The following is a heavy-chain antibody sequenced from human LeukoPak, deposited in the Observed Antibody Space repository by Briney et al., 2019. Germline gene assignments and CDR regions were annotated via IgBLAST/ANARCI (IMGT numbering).Heavy chain of an antibody. J-gene: IGHJ4*02. D-gene: IGHD4-23*01. CDR1: GYSFTINV. CDR2: ISAYNGNT. Sequence: ASVTVSCTASGYSFTINVISWVRQAPGQGLEWMGWISAYNGNTNYAQKLQGRVTITRDMSTSTVYMELSSLRSEDTAVYYCAREGSTVVTPRFDYWGQGTLVTGSS. CDR3: AREGSTVVTPRFDY. V-gene: IGHV1-18*01.